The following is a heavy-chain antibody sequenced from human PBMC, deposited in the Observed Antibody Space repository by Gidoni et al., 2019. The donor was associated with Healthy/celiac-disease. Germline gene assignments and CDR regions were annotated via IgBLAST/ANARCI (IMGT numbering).Heavy chain of an antibody. D-gene: IGHD5-12*01. V-gene: IGHV1-69*01. Sequence: VSCKASGGTFSSYAISWVRQAPGQGLEWMGGIIPIFGTANYAQKFQGRVTITADESTSTAYMELSSLRSEDTAVYYCASNVDIVATIMDAFDIWGQGTMVTVSS. CDR1: GGTFSSYA. CDR3: ASNVDIVATIMDAFDI. J-gene: IGHJ3*02. CDR2: IIPIFGTA.